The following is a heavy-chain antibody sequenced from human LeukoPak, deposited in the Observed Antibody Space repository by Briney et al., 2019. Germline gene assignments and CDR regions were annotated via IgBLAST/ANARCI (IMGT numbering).Heavy chain of an antibody. CDR1: RYTFASYA. V-gene: IGHV7-4-1*02. CDR2: INTYTGNP. J-gene: IGHJ4*02. CDR3: ARWNYDSSGYALYYFDY. Sequence: ASVKVSCKASRYTFASYAMNWVRQAPGQGLEWMGWINTYTGNPTYAQGFTGRFVFSLDTSVSTAYLQISSLKAEGTAVYYCARWNYDSSGYALYYFDYWGQGTLVNVSS. D-gene: IGHD3-22*01.